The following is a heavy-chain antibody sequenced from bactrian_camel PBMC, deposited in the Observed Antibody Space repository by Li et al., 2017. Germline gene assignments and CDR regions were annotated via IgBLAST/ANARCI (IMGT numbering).Heavy chain of an antibody. V-gene: IGHV3S6*01. D-gene: IGHD2*01. CDR1: RLSYSSYC. CDR3: AATRVYCAGGYCYRNDFDN. CDR2: MRRIDGDT. Sequence: HVQLVESGGGSVQAGGSLRLSCANSRLSYSSYCMAWFRQAPGKEREGVAMRRIDGDTAYAGSAKGRFTISIDSANMYLQMNDLKPEDTAMYYCAATRVYCAGGYCYRNDFDNFGQGTQVTVS. J-gene: IGHJ4*01.